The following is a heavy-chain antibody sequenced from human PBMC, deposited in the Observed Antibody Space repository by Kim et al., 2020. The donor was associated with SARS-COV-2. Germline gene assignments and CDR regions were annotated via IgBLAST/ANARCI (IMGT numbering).Heavy chain of an antibody. V-gene: IGHV3-33*06. CDR2: IWYDGSNK. J-gene: IGHJ4*02. Sequence: GGSLRLSCAASGFTFSSYGMHWVRQAPGKGLEWVAVIWYDGSNKYYADSVKGRFTISRDNSKNTLYLQMNSLRAEDTAVYYCAKDHYYGSGRGYSDYWGQGTLVTVSS. CDR3: AKDHYYGSGRGYSDY. D-gene: IGHD3-10*01. CDR1: GFTFSSYG.